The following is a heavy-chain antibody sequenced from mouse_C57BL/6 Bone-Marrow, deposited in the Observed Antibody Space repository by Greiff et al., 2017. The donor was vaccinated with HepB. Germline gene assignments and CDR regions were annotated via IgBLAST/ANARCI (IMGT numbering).Heavy chain of an antibody. D-gene: IGHD2-14*01. V-gene: IGHV5-6*01. Sequence: EVKLMEPGGDLVKPGGSLKLSCAASGFTFSTSGMSWVRQTPDKRLEWVATINTGGNYTYYPDSVKGRFTISKDTAKNTLFLLMNSLKSEDSAIYYCTRDRFDYYFDYWGRGTTLTVSS. CDR1: GFTFSTSG. J-gene: IGHJ2*01. CDR3: TRDRFDYYFDY. CDR2: INTGGNYT.